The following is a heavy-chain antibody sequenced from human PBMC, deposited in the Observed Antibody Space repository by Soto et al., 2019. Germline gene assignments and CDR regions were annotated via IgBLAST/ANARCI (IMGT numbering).Heavy chain of an antibody. CDR2: IKQDGSEK. J-gene: IGHJ5*02. Sequence: PGESLKISCAASGFIFSSYWMSWVRQAPGRGLEWVANIKQDGSEKYYLDSVKGRFTISRDNAKTSLYLLMNSLRAEDTAVYYCTRDLNGDWNYGESWGQGTLVTVSS. CDR3: TRDLNGDWNYGES. CDR1: GFIFSSYW. D-gene: IGHD1-7*01. V-gene: IGHV3-7*03.